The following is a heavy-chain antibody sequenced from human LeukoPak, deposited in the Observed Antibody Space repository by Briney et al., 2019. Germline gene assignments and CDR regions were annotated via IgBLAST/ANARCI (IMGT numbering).Heavy chain of an antibody. J-gene: IGHJ4*02. CDR3: ARDADIVVVTAILTEGSFDY. CDR1: GFTFSSYA. Sequence: GGSLRLSCAASGFTFSSYAMSWVRQAPGKGLEWVSAISGSGGSTYYADSVKGRFTISRDNSKNTLYLQMNSLRAEDTAVYYCARDADIVVVTAILTEGSFDYWGQGTLVTVSS. D-gene: IGHD2-21*02. V-gene: IGHV3-23*01. CDR2: ISGSGGST.